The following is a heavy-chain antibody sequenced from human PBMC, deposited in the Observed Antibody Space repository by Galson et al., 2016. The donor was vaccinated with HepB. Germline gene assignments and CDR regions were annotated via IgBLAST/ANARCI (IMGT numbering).Heavy chain of an antibody. CDR1: GGSFSGYY. CDR2: INHSGNT. V-gene: IGHV4-34*01. J-gene: IGHJ3*02. D-gene: IGHD2-2*02. CDR3: ARVYCSSTSCYRSAFDI. Sequence: SETLSLTCAVYGGSFSGYYWSWIRQPPGKGLEWIGEINHSGNTNYNPSLESRVTISAKTSKNQFSLNLCSVTAADTAVYYCARVYCSSTSCYRSAFDIWGQGTMVTVSS.